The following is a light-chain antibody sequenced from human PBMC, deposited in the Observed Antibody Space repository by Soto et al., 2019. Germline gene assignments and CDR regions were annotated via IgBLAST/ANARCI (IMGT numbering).Light chain of an antibody. V-gene: IGLV1-44*01. CDR2: NSN. J-gene: IGLJ2*01. CDR3: VAWDDSLNGPA. Sequence: QSVLTQPPSASGTPGQRVTISCSGSRSNIGDNTVNWYQQLPGTAPKLLIYNSNQRPSGVPDRFSGSKSGTSASLAISGLQSEDEADYYCVAWDDSLNGPAFGGGTKVTVL. CDR1: RSNIGDNT.